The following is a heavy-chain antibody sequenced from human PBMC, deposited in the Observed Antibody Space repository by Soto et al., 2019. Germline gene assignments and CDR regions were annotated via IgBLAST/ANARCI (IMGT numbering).Heavy chain of an antibody. CDR2: IYYSGST. CDR3: ARLVTTAYWYFDL. V-gene: IGHV4-39*01. CDR1: GGSISGSSYY. J-gene: IGHJ2*01. D-gene: IGHD4-17*01. Sequence: ETLSLTCTVSGGSISGSSYYWGWIRQPPGKGLEWIGIIYYSGSTSYNPSLKSRVTISVDTSKSQFSLKLSSVTAADTAVYYCARLVTTAYWYFDLWGRGTLVTVSS.